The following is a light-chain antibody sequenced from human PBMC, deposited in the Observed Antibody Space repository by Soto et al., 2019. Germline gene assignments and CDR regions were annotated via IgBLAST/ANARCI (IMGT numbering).Light chain of an antibody. CDR3: QQYGSLSWT. CDR2: GAS. Sequence: EIGLTQSPATLSVSPWQRATLSCRASQSVSSNLAWYQQKPGQAPRLLIYGASSRAADIPDRFSGSGSGTDFTLTISRLEPEDFAVYYCQQYGSLSWTFGQGTKVDI. V-gene: IGKV3-20*01. J-gene: IGKJ1*01. CDR1: QSVSSN.